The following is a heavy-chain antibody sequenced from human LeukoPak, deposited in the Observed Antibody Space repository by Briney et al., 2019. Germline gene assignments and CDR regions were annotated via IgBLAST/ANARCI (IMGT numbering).Heavy chain of an antibody. D-gene: IGHD3-10*01. CDR3: ARGAGSRGGYYYYYMDV. V-gene: IGHV4-59*11. Sequence: PSETLSLTCTVSGGSISSHYWSWIRQPPGKGLEWIGYIYYSGSTNYNPSLKSRVTISVDTSKNQFSLKLSSVTAADTAVYYCARGAGSRGGYYYYYMDVWGKGTTVTVSS. CDR2: IYYSGST. CDR1: GGSISSHY. J-gene: IGHJ6*03.